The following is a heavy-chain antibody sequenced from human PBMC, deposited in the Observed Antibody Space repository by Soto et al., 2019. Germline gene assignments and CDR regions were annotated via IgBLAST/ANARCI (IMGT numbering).Heavy chain of an antibody. Sequence: ASVKVSCKASGYTFRYDGITWVRPAPGQGLEWMVCISAYNGNIEYAQKFQGRVTMTTDTSTSTAYMELRSLRSDDTAVYSCARGGPTSADYYYGMDVGGLGTTVTVSS. CDR1: GYTFRYDG. J-gene: IGHJ6*02. D-gene: IGHD3-10*01. CDR2: ISAYNGNI. CDR3: ARGGPTSADYYYGMDV. V-gene: IGHV1-18*01.